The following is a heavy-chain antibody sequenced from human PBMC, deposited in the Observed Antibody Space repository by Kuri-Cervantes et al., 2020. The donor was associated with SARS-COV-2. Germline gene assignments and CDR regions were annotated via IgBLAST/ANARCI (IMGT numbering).Heavy chain of an antibody. J-gene: IGHJ4*02. CDR3: AKGGLDSGWGY. V-gene: IGHV3-23*03. Sequence: GESMKIYCAASGFTFSSYAMSWVRQAPGKGLELVSVIYSGGSSTYYADSVKGRFTISRDNSKNTLYLQMNSLRAEDTAVYYCAKGGLDSGWGYWGQGTLVTVSS. D-gene: IGHD6-19*01. CDR1: GFTFSSYA. CDR2: IYSGGSST.